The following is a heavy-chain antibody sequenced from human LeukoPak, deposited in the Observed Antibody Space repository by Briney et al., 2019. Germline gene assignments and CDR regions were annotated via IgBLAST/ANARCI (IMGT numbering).Heavy chain of an antibody. CDR1: GGSISSYY. J-gene: IGHJ6*01. V-gene: IGHV4-59*01. Sequence: SETLSLTCTVSGGSISSYYWSWIRQAPGKGLEWIGYIYYSGSTNYNPSLKSRVTISVDTSKNQFSLKLTSVTAADTAVYYCARWRAAAPTFYYYSGMDVWGQGTTVTVSS. CDR3: ARWRAAAPTFYYYSGMDV. D-gene: IGHD6-13*01. CDR2: IYYSGST.